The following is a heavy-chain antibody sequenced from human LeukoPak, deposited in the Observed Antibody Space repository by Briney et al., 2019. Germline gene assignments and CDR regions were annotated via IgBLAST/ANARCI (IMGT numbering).Heavy chain of an antibody. CDR2: ISGSGGST. J-gene: IGHJ4*02. CDR1: GFTFSSCA. Sequence: VGSLTLSCAASGFTFSSCAMSWVRQAPGTGLEWVSAISGSGGSTYYADSVKGRFTISRDNSKNTLYLQMNSLRAEDTAVYYCAKDMSGSSGWPYYFDYWGQGTLVTVSS. V-gene: IGHV3-23*01. CDR3: AKDMSGSSGWPYYFDY. D-gene: IGHD6-19*01.